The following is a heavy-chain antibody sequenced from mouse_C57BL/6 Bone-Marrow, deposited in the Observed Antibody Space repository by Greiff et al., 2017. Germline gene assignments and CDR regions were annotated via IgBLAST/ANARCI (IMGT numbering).Heavy chain of an antibody. V-gene: IGHV1-4*01. J-gene: IGHJ1*03. CDR3: AIKGSSVPNWYFDV. D-gene: IGHD1-3*01. CDR2: INPSSGYT. CDR1: GYTFTSYT. Sequence: VQLQQSGAELARPGASVKMSCKASGYTFTSYTMHWVKQRPGQGLEWIGYINPSSGYTKSNQKFKDKATLTADKSSSTAYMQLSSLTSEDSAVYYCAIKGSSVPNWYFDVWGTGTTVTVSS.